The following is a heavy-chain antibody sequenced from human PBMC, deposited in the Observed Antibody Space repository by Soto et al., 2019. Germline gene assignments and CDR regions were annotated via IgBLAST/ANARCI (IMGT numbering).Heavy chain of an antibody. D-gene: IGHD3-10*01. CDR1: GFTVSSNY. V-gene: IGHV3-53*04. CDR3: ARERFGHFDY. J-gene: IGHJ4*02. Sequence: GESLKISCAASGFTVSSNYMSWVRQAPGKGLEWVSVIYSGGSTYYADSVKGRFTISRHNSKNTLYLQMNSLRAEDTAVYYCARERFGHFDYWGQGTLVTVSS. CDR2: IYSGGST.